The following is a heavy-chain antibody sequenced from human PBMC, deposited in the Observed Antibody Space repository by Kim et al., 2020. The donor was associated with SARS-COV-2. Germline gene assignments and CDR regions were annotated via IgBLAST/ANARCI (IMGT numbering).Heavy chain of an antibody. CDR1: GGSISSSNW. J-gene: IGHJ1*01. V-gene: IGHV4-4*02. Sequence: SETLSLTCAVSGGSISSSNWWSWVRQPPGKGLEWIGEIYHSGSTNYNPSLKSRVTISVDKSKNQFSLKLSSVTAADTAVYYCAIPASSGYYPEYFQHWGQGTLVTVSS. CDR2: IYHSGST. D-gene: IGHD3-22*01. CDR3: AIPASSGYYPEYFQH.